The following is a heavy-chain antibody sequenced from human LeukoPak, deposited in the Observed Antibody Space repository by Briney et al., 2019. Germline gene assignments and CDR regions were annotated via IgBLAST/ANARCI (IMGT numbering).Heavy chain of an antibody. CDR2: ISPSNGNT. CDR1: HYTFTSYS. D-gene: IGHD1-26*01. CDR3: AKDSGWELQEYFFDD. V-gene: IGHV1-18*01. J-gene: IGHJ4*02. Sequence: VASVKVSCKASHYTFTSYSINWVRQAPGQGLERMGWISPSNGNTEYAEKIQGRVTMTVDTSTRTVYMELRSLQSDDTAVYYCAKDSGWELQEYFFDDWGQGTLVTVSS.